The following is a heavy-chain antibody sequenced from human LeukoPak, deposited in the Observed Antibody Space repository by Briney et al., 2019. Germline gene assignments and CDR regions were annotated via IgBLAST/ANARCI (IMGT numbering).Heavy chain of an antibody. D-gene: IGHD6-19*01. J-gene: IGHJ6*02. CDR2: ISSSSSYT. V-gene: IGHV3-11*03. Sequence: GGSLRLSCAASGFTFSDYYMSWIRQAPGKGLEWVSYISSSSSYTNYADSVKGRFTISRDNAKNSLYLQMNSLRAEDTAVYYCARFPEGWSTSFGYYYYGMDVWGQGTTVTVSS. CDR3: ARFPEGWSTSFGYYYYGMDV. CDR1: GFTFSDYY.